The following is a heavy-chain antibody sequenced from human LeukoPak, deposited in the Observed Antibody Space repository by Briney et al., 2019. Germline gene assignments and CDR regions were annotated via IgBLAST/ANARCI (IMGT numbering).Heavy chain of an antibody. CDR3: ARDQYPVTIFGVVTHYYYYYYMDV. J-gene: IGHJ6*03. CDR2: ISAYNGNT. V-gene: IGHV1-18*01. CDR1: GYTFTSYG. Sequence: ASVMVSCKASGYTFTSYGISWVRQAPGQGLEWMGWISAYNGNTNYAQKLQGRVTMTTDTSTSTAYMELRSLRSDDTAVYYCARDQYPVTIFGVVTHYYYYYYMDVWGKGTTVTVSS. D-gene: IGHD3-3*01.